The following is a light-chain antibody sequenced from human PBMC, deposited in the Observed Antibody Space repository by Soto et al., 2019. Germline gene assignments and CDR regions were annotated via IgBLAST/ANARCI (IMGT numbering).Light chain of an antibody. CDR1: QSISSW. CDR3: QQYNDNWT. CDR2: KAS. Sequence: DIQMTQSPSTLSASVGDRVTITCRASQSISSWLAWYQQKPGKAPKLLIYKASTLQSGVPSRFSGSGSGKEFNLAISSLQPDDSATYYCQQYNDNWTFGQGTKVEIK. V-gene: IGKV1-5*03. J-gene: IGKJ1*01.